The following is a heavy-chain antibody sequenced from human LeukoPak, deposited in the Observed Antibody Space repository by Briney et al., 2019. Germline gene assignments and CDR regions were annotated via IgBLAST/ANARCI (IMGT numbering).Heavy chain of an antibody. J-gene: IGHJ4*02. Sequence: GGSLRLSCAASGFTFSSYAVSWVRQAPGKGLEWVSAISGSGGSTYYADSVKGRFTISRDNSRSTLYLQMNSLRPEDTAIYYCAREGYYGSGSPPSLYFDYWGQGTLVTVSS. V-gene: IGHV3-23*01. CDR3: AREGYYGSGSPPSLYFDY. CDR2: ISGSGGST. D-gene: IGHD3-10*01. CDR1: GFTFSSYA.